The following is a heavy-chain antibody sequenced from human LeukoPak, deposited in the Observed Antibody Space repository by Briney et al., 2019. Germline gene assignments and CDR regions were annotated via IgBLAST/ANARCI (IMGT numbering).Heavy chain of an antibody. CDR1: GFTFTGFW. CDR2: INQDGSEK. CDR3: ARDSSSSCFDY. V-gene: IGHV3-7*01. D-gene: IGHD6-13*01. J-gene: IGHJ4*02. Sequence: PGGSLRLSCAASGFTFTGFWMSWVRQAPGKGLEWVANINQDGSEKYYVDSVKGRFTISRDNAKNSLYLQMNSLRAEDTAVYYCARDSSSSCFDYWGQGTLVTVSS.